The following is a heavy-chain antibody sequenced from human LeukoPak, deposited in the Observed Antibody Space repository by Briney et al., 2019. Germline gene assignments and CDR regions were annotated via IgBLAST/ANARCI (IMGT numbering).Heavy chain of an antibody. J-gene: IGHJ3*02. Sequence: SVKVSCKASGGTFSSYAISWVRQAPGQGLEWMGRIIPIFGTANYAQKFQGRVTITTDESTSTAYMELSSLRSEDTAVYCCARPAEVIDGDYDAFDIWGQGTMVTVSS. CDR1: GGTFSSYA. CDR3: ARPAEVIDGDYDAFDI. V-gene: IGHV1-69*05. CDR2: IIPIFGTA. D-gene: IGHD4-17*01.